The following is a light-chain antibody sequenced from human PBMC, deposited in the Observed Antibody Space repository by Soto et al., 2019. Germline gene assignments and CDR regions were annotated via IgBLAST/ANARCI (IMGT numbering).Light chain of an antibody. V-gene: IGLV1-44*01. CDR2: SNN. J-gene: IGLJ3*02. CDR1: TSNIGSNA. Sequence: QSVLTQPPSASGTPGQRVTISCSGSTSNIGSNAVDWYQQHPGTAPKVLIYSNNQRPSGVPDRIFGSRSGTSASLAITGLQSEDEDDYYCATWDDSLKGWVFGGGTKLTVL. CDR3: ATWDDSLKGWV.